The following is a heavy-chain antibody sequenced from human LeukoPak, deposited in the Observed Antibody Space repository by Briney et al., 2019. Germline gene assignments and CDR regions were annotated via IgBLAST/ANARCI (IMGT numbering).Heavy chain of an antibody. V-gene: IGHV1-18*01. CDR1: GYTYTTYG. J-gene: IGHJ4*02. D-gene: IGHD2-2*01. CDR3: ARAAKGLVDLVVVPAAFPVDY. CDR2: ISAYNGKT. Sequence: ASVKVSCTTSGYTYTTYGISWVRQAPGQGLEWMGWISAYNGKTNYAQKFQGRVTMTTDTSTTTAFMELRSLRSDDTAVYYCARAAKGLVDLVVVPAAFPVDYWGQGTLVTVSS.